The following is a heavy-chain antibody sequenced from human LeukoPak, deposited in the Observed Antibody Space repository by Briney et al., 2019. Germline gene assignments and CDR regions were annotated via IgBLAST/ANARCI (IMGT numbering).Heavy chain of an antibody. Sequence: GESLKISCKGSGYNFTNYWIGWVRQMPGKGLEWMGSIYPGDSDTRYSPSFQGQGTISADKSISTAYLQWSSLKASDTAIFYCARHYCSSASCFEGYYYYMDVWGKGTTVTVSS. J-gene: IGHJ6*03. CDR3: ARHYCSSASCFEGYYYYMDV. V-gene: IGHV5-51*01. D-gene: IGHD2-2*01. CDR1: GYNFTNYW. CDR2: IYPGDSDT.